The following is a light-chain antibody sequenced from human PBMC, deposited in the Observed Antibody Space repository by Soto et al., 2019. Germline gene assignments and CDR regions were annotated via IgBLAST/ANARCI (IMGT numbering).Light chain of an antibody. Sequence: DIQMTQSPSTLSTSVGDRVTITCRASQNINNWLAWYHQKPWKAPMLLIYDAFSLESGVPPRFSGAGSGTEFTLTISSLQPDDRATHFYQQDHTVPYTFGQETKLEIK. CDR1: QNINNW. V-gene: IGKV1-5*01. CDR2: DAF. J-gene: IGKJ2*01. CDR3: QQDHTVPYT.